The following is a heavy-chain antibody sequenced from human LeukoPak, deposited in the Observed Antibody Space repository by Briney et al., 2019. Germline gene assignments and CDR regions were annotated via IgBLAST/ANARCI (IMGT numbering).Heavy chain of an antibody. V-gene: IGHV4-34*01. CDR1: GGSFSGYY. J-gene: IGHJ3*02. D-gene: IGHD3-10*01. Sequence: SSETLSLTCAVYGGSFSGYYWSWIRQPPGEGLEWIGEINHSGSTNYNPSLKSRVTISVDTSKNQFSLKLSSVTAADTAVYYCARSPRKRITMVRGVTRTMTFDIWGQGTMVTVSS. CDR3: ARSPRKRITMVRGVTRTMTFDI. CDR2: INHSGST.